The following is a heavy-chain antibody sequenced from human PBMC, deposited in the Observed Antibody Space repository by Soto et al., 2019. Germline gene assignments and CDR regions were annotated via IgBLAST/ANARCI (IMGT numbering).Heavy chain of an antibody. CDR2: TYYSGST. CDR3: ARVVNDILTGPFPVDYYYGMDV. D-gene: IGHD3-9*01. CDR1: GGSISSGDYY. J-gene: IGHJ6*02. V-gene: IGHV4-30-4*01. Sequence: SETLSLTCTVSGGSISSGDYYWSWIRQPPGKGLEWIGYTYYSGSTYYNPSLKSRVTISVDTSKNQFSLKLSSVTAADTAVYYCARVVNDILTGPFPVDYYYGMDVWGQGTTVTVSS.